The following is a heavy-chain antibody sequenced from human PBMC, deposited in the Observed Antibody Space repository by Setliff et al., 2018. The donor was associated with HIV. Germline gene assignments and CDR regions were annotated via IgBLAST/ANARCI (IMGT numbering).Heavy chain of an antibody. V-gene: IGHV7-4-1*02. CDR2: INTNTGNP. D-gene: IGHD3-22*01. Sequence: AAVKVSCKASGYTFTSYSINWVRQAPGQGREWMGWINTNTGNPTYAQDFTGRFVFSLDTSVSTAYLQISILKAEDTAVYYCAKGAYQYYDISAYYQGNFDYWAQGTLVTVSS. CDR1: GYTFTSYS. J-gene: IGHJ4*02. CDR3: AKGAYQYYDISAYYQGNFDY.